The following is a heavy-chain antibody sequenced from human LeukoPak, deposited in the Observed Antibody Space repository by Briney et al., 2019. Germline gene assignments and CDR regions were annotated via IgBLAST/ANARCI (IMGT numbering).Heavy chain of an antibody. CDR3: ARGGFAGFLPDSSGYYYSG. CDR1: GYTFTSYY. V-gene: IGHV1-46*01. J-gene: IGHJ4*02. CDR2: INPSGGST. Sequence: ASVKVSCKASGYTFTSYYMHWVRQAPGQGLEWMGIINPSGGSTSYAQKFQGRVTMTRDTSTSTVYMELRSLRSEDTAVYYCARGGFAGFLPDSSGYYYSGWGQGTLVTVSS. D-gene: IGHD3-22*01.